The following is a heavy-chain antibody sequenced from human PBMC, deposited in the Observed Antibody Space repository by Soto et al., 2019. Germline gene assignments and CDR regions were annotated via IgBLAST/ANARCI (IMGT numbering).Heavy chain of an antibody. J-gene: IGHJ6*02. V-gene: IGHV6-1*01. CDR3: ARVLSSGWRPPYGMDA. CDR1: GYSVSSNSAA. D-gene: IGHD6-19*01. Sequence: PSQTLSLTCAISGYSVSSNSAAWNWIRQCPSRGLEWLGRTYYRSKWYNDYAVSVKSRITINPDTSKNKFYLQLNSVTPEDTAVYYCARVLSSGWRPPYGMDAWGQRTTLTVSS. CDR2: TYYRSKWYN.